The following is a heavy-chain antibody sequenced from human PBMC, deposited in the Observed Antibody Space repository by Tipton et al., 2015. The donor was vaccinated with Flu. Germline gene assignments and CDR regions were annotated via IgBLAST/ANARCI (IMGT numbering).Heavy chain of an antibody. CDR2: ISYDGKVK. Sequence: QVQLVQSGGGLMQPGGSLRLSCAASGFTFDTYAMHWVRQAPGKGLEWVAVISYDGKVKYYGDSVKGRFTISRDDSKNMLYLQVNSLRGEDTAVYYYARDSGYDYHYVMGVWSQGTTVTVSS. J-gene: IGHJ6*02. D-gene: IGHD3-22*01. CDR1: GFTFDTYA. CDR3: ARDSGYDYHYVMGV. V-gene: IGHV3-30*03.